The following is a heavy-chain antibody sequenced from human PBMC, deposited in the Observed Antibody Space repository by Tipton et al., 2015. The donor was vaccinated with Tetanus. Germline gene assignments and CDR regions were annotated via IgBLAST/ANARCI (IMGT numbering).Heavy chain of an antibody. CDR1: GGSISSGGYF. J-gene: IGHJ5*02. CDR2: IYYSGST. D-gene: IGHD6-6*01. CDR3: ARDQGGGRVVRLNWFDP. Sequence: PGLVKPSETLSLTCIVSGGSISSGGYFWNWIRQRPGKGPEWIGYIYYSGSTYYNPSLKSRVSMSVDTSKNQFSLNLSSVTAADTAMYYCARDQGGGRVVRLNWFDPWGQGTLVTVSS. V-gene: IGHV4-31*03.